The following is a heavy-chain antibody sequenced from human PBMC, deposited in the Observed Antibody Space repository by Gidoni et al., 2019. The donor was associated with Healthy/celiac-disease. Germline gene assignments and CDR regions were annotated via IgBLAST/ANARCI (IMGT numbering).Heavy chain of an antibody. Sequence: QVQLHESGPGLVKPSQTLSPPCTVSGGSISSGDYYWSWIRQPPGKGLEWIGYIYYSGSTYYNPSLKSRVTISVDTSKNQFSLKLSSVTAADTAVYYCASLPYDRFERDWFDPWGQGTLVTVSS. CDR3: ASLPYDRFERDWFDP. J-gene: IGHJ5*02. CDR2: IYYSGST. V-gene: IGHV4-30-4*08. CDR1: GGSISSGDYY. D-gene: IGHD3-3*01.